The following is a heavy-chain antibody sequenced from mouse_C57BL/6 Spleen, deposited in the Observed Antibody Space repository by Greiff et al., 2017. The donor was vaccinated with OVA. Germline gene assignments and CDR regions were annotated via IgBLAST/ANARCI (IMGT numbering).Heavy chain of an antibody. V-gene: IGHV3-6*01. D-gene: IGHD1-1*01. CDR2: ISYDGSN. Sequence: EVQLQESGPGLVKPSQSLSLTCSVTGYSITSGYYWNWIRQFPVNKLEWMGYISYDGSNNYNPSLKNRISITRDTSKNQFFLKLNSVTTEDTATYYCAKLLRFSFAYWGQGTLVTVSA. CDR3: AKLLRFSFAY. J-gene: IGHJ3*01. CDR1: GYSITSGYY.